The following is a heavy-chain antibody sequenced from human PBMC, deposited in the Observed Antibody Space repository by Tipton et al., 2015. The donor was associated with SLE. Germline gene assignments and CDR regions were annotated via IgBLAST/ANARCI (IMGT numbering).Heavy chain of an antibody. V-gene: IGHV4-39*07. CDR1: GVSIRTPTYY. CDR3: ARKELSTMRDY. D-gene: IGHD5-24*01. J-gene: IGHJ4*02. Sequence: SGVSIRTPTYYWGWIRQPPGKGLEWIGTISHSGNTYSHTSLESRVTISVDTSQNQFSMSLSSVSAADTAVYYCARKELSTMRDYWGQGTLFTVSS. CDR2: ISHSGNT.